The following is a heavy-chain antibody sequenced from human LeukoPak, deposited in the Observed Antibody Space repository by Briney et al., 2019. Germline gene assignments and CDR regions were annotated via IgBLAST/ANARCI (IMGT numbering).Heavy chain of an antibody. CDR1: GYTFTSYG. V-gene: IGHV1-18*01. CDR2: IRVYNGNT. CDR3: AREGSLAFDP. Sequence: ASVKVSCKASGYTFTSYGISWVRQAPGQGLEWMGWIRVYNGNTNYAQNFQGRVTMTTDTSTSTAYMELRSPRSDDTAVYYCAREGSLAFDPWGQGTLVTVSS. J-gene: IGHJ5*02.